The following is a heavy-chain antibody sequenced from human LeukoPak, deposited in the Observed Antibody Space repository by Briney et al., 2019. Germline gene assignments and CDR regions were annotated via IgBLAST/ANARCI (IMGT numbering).Heavy chain of an antibody. V-gene: IGHV3-49*04. Sequence: GGSLRLSCAASGFTFSSYAMSWVRQAPGKGLEWVGFIRSKAYGGTTQYAASVKGRFTISRDDSKSIAYLHMNSLKTEDTAVYYCTSLRDSSGYYYEGNAFDIWGQGTMVTVSS. CDR1: GFTFSSYA. D-gene: IGHD3-22*01. J-gene: IGHJ3*02. CDR2: IRSKAYGGTT. CDR3: TSLRDSSGYYYEGNAFDI.